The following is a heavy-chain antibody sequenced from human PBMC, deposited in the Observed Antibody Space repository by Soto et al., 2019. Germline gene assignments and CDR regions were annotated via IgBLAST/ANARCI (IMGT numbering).Heavy chain of an antibody. V-gene: IGHV4-61*01. CDR2: IYYSGST. J-gene: IGHJ4*02. D-gene: IGHD2-8*01. CDR3: ARGGVRSQGYFDY. Sequence: QVQLQESGPGLVKPSETLSLTCTVSGGSVSSGSYYWSGIRQPPGKGLEWIGYIYYSGSTNYNPSLRSRVTISVDTSKNQFSLKLSSVTAADTAVYYCARGGVRSQGYFDYWGQGTLVTVSS. CDR1: GGSVSSGSYY.